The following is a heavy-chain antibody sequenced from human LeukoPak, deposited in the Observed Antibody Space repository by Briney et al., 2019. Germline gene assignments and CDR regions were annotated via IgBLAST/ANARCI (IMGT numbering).Heavy chain of an antibody. Sequence: ASVKVSCKASGYTFTSYYMDWVRPAPGQGLEWMGLINPSGGSTSYAQKFQGRVTMTRDMSTSTVYMELSSLRSEDTAVYYCASLAGGNSESSDAFDIWGQGTMVTVSS. V-gene: IGHV1-46*01. CDR1: GYTFTSYY. CDR2: INPSGGST. J-gene: IGHJ3*02. CDR3: ASLAGGNSESSDAFDI. D-gene: IGHD4-23*01.